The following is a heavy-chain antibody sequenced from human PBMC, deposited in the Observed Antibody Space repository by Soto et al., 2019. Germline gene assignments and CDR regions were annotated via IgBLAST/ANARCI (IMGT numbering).Heavy chain of an antibody. Sequence: ASETLALTGTVCGGSVSSYYWSWIRQSPGKGLEWIGYTHDSGSTNYNPSLKSRVTMSVDTSKNQFSLRLTSVTAADTAVFYCARGPYSDSGGYYFFWGQGTPVNVSS. J-gene: IGHJ4*02. CDR3: ARGPYSDSGGYYFF. CDR2: THDSGST. V-gene: IGHV4-59*02. CDR1: GGSVSSYY. D-gene: IGHD3-22*01.